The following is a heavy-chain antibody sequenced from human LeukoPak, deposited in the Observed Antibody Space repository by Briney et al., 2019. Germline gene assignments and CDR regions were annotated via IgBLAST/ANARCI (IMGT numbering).Heavy chain of an antibody. CDR1: GGSISSSIYY. D-gene: IGHD3-16*01. Sequence: SETLSLTCTVSGGSISSSIYYWGWVRQPPGKGLQWIGSIFYSGNTYYNPSLKSRVSISVDTSKNQFSLKLSSVTAADTAIYYCARRGSDDYYIDHWGQGTLVTVSS. CDR2: IFYSGNT. V-gene: IGHV4-39*01. J-gene: IGHJ4*02. CDR3: ARRGSDDYYIDH.